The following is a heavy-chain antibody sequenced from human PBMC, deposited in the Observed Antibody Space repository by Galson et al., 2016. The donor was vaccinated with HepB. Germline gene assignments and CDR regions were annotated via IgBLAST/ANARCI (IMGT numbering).Heavy chain of an antibody. Sequence: ETLSLTCAVQGGSLSGYYWSWIRQSPGRGLEWIGEVYHTGTANYNPSLKGRVSISVDTSSYQFSLKVNSVTAADTAVYYCARERVPYYDGPGPQRKPKWFDPWGQGSLVTVSS. D-gene: IGHD3-10*01. CDR1: GGSLSGYY. J-gene: IGHJ5*02. CDR2: VYHTGTA. CDR3: ARERVPYYDGPGPQRKPKWFDP. V-gene: IGHV4-34*01.